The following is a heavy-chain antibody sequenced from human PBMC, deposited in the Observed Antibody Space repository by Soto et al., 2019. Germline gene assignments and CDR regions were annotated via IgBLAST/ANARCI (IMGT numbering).Heavy chain of an antibody. J-gene: IGHJ6*02. CDR2: IYYSGST. D-gene: IGHD5-18*01. V-gene: IGHV4-31*03. CDR1: GGSISSGGYY. Sequence: SETLSLTCTVSGGSISSGGYYWSWIRQHPGKGLEWIGYIYYSGSTYYNPSLKSRVTISVDTSKNQFSLKLSSVTAADTAVYYCARDRPSGYSYGPDYYYYGMDVWGQGTTVTVSS. CDR3: ARDRPSGYSYGPDYYYYGMDV.